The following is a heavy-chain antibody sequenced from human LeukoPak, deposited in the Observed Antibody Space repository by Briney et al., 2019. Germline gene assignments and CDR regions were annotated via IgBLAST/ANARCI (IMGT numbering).Heavy chain of an antibody. J-gene: IGHJ5*02. V-gene: IGHV1-69*05. CDR3: ATSMTKLAWYNWFDP. CDR1: GGTFSSYA. D-gene: IGHD2-8*02. Sequence: SVKVSCKASGGTFSSYAISWGRQAPGQGLEWMGGIIPIFGTANYAQKFQGRVTITTDESTSTAYMELSSLRSEDTAVYYCATSMTKLAWYNWFDPWGQGTLVTVSS. CDR2: IIPIFGTA.